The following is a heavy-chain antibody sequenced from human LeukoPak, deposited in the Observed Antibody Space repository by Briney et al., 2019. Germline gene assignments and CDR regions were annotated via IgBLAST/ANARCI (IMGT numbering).Heavy chain of an antibody. Sequence: ASETLSLTCSVSGYSISSGYYWGCIRQPPGKGLEWIGSIYHSGSTYCNPSLKSRISTSVDTSKNQFSLRLSSVTAADTAVYYCARTLTPLRTGFDYWGQGTLVTVSS. CDR1: GYSISSGYY. CDR2: IYHSGST. D-gene: IGHD4-11*01. CDR3: ARTLTPLRTGFDY. J-gene: IGHJ4*02. V-gene: IGHV4-38-2*01.